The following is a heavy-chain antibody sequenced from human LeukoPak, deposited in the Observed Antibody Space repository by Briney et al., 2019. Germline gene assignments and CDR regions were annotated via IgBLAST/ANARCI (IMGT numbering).Heavy chain of an antibody. CDR2: IIPIFGTA. J-gene: IGHJ4*02. D-gene: IGHD2-21*02. CDR1: GGTFSSYA. Sequence: SVKVSCKASGGTFSSYAISWVRQAPGQGLEWMGGIIPIFGTANYAQKFQGRVTITADESTSTAYTELSSLRSEDTAVYYCARVYCGGDCYSGNYFDYWGQGTLVTVSS. CDR3: ARVYCGGDCYSGNYFDY. V-gene: IGHV1-69*13.